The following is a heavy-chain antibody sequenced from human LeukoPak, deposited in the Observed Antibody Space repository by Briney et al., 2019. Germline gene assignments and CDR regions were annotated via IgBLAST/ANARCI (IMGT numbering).Heavy chain of an antibody. D-gene: IGHD1-1*01. CDR2: VFHSGNT. CDR1: GGSISSSLYH. CDR3: ARQIVGTSWNYYYSYIDV. J-gene: IGHJ6*03. V-gene: IGHV4-39*01. Sequence: SETLSLTCSVSGGSISSSLYHWGSLRQPPGKGLEWIGNVFHSGNTYSSPSLQSRLAFSVDPSKYQFSLKLTSVTATDTAVYYCARQIVGTSWNYYYSYIDVWGKGTSVSVS.